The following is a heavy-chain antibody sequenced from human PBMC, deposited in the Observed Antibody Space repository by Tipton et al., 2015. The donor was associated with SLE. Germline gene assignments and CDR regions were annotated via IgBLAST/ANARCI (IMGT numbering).Heavy chain of an antibody. D-gene: IGHD1-26*01. CDR1: GFTFSSYE. J-gene: IGHJ3*02. Sequence: SLRLSCAASGFTFSSYEMNWVRQAPGKGLEWVSYISSSSSTIYYADSVKGRFTISRDNAKNSLYLQMNSLRAEDTAVYYCARDRWELLGSAFDIWGQGTMVTVSS. CDR3: ARDRWELLGSAFDI. CDR2: ISSSSSTI. V-gene: IGHV3-48*03.